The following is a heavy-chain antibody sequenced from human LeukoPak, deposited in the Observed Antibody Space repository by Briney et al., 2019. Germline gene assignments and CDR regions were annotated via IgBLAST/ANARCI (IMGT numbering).Heavy chain of an antibody. Sequence: SEPLSLPCAVYGGPFSGYYWRWLRQPPGKGLEWLGEINHSGSTNYNPSLKSRVTIYVDTSKSQFSLKLSSVTAADTAVYYCARYYDYVDYWGQGTLVTVSS. D-gene: IGHD3-3*01. CDR3: ARYYDYVDY. CDR2: INHSGST. V-gene: IGHV4-34*01. CDR1: GGPFSGYY. J-gene: IGHJ4*02.